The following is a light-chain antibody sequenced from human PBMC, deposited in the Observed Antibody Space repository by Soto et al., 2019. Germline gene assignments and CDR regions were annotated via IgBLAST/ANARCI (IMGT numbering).Light chain of an antibody. CDR2: AAY. Sequence: DIQMTQSPSSLSASVGDRVTITCRASQGISNYLAWYQQIPGKVPKLLISAAYTLQSGVPSRFSGSGYGTDFTLTISILQPEDVATYYCQKYTNVPAFGGGTKVEIK. CDR1: QGISNY. J-gene: IGKJ4*02. CDR3: QKYTNVPA. V-gene: IGKV1-27*01.